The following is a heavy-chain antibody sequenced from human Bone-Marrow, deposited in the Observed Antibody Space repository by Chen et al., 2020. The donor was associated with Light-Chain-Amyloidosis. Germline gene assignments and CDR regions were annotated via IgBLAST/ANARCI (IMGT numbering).Heavy chain of an antibody. V-gene: IGHV4-39*01. Sequence: QLQLQESGPGLVKPSETLSLTCTVSGGSISSSSYYWGWIRQPPGKGLGWIGSIYYSGSTYYNPSLKSRFTISVDTSKNQFSLKLSSVTAADTAVYYCARRIAAAGLFDYWGQGTLVTVSS. D-gene: IGHD6-13*01. CDR3: ARRIAAAGLFDY. CDR1: GGSISSSSYY. J-gene: IGHJ4*02. CDR2: IYYSGST.